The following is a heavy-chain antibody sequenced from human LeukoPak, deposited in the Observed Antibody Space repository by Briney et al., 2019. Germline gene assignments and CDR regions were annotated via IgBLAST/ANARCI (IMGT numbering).Heavy chain of an antibody. J-gene: IGHJ4*02. CDR2: ISAYNGNT. V-gene: IGHV1-18*01. D-gene: IGHD6-13*01. CDR1: GYTFTSYG. CDR3: ARAPDIAAADSFDY. Sequence: ASVKVSCKAPGYTFTSYGISWVRQAPGQGLEWMGWISAYNGNTNYAQKLQGRVTMTTDTSTSTAYMELRSLRSDDTAVYYCARAPDIAAADSFDYWGQGTLVTVSS.